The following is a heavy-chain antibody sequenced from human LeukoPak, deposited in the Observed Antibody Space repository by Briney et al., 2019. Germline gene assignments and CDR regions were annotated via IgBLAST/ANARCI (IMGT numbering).Heavy chain of an antibody. V-gene: IGHV1-8*03. D-gene: IGHD3-10*01. J-gene: IGHJ6*03. Sequence: ASVKVSCKASGYTFTSYDINWVRQATGQGLEWIGWMHPDSGNTGYAQKFQGRVTITRNTSISTAYMELSSLRSEDTAVYYCARTYGSVSYQASYYYYMDVWGKGTTVTVSS. CDR2: MHPDSGNT. CDR3: ARTYGSVSYQASYYYYMDV. CDR1: GYTFTSYD.